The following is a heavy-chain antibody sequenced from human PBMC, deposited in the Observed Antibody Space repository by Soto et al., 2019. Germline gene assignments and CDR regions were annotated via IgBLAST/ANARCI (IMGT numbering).Heavy chain of an antibody. CDR1: GGTINTFSYY. J-gene: IGHJ4*02. V-gene: IGHV4-30-4*01. Sequence: SETRSLTCTVSGGTINTFSYYWSWIRQPPGKGLEWIGHIYDGGSTYIHPSLNSRATISVDTSKNQFSLKLNSVTDADTAIYFCAKGHTSHIVDSWGQGTQVTVSS. CDR3: AKGHTSHIVDS. D-gene: IGHD2-21*01. CDR2: IYDGGST.